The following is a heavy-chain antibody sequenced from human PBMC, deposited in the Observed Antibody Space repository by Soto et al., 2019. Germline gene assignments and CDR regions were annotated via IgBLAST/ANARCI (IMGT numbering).Heavy chain of an antibody. CDR2: VYYTGST. Sequence: SETMSRTCTVSAASIRSTDYYWSCIRQAPGKGLEWIGYVYYTGSTYYNPSLMSRLTISVDTSKNQFSLKLTSVTAAKTAVYYCVRTARQGAVAPQWFDRWGQGTQVTVSS. CDR1: AASIRSTDYY. CDR3: VRTARQGAVAPQWFDR. V-gene: IGHV4-30-4*01. D-gene: IGHD2-21*02. J-gene: IGHJ5*02.